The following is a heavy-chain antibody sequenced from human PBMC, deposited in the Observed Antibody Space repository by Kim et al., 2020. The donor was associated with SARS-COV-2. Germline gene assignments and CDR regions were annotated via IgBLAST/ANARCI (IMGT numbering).Heavy chain of an antibody. J-gene: IGHJ4*01. Sequence: GGSLRLSCAASGFTFSSYAMHWVRPAPGKGLEWVAVIWYDGSNKYYADSVKGRFTISRDNSKNTLYLQMNSLRAEDTAVYYCAKDQRAVVVPAAFDYWG. CDR3: AKDQRAVVVPAAFDY. CDR2: IWYDGSNK. CDR1: GFTFSSYA. V-gene: IGHV3-33*06. D-gene: IGHD2-2*01.